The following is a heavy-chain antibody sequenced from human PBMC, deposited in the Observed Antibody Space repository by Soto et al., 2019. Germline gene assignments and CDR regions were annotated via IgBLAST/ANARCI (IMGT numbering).Heavy chain of an antibody. Sequence: GGSLRLSFAASGFTFSSYVMHWVRQAPGKGLEWVAVIWYDGSNKYYADSVKGRFTISRDNSKNTLYLQMNSLRAEDTAVYYCARDLSRDYDSSGIPGYWGQGTLVPVSS. V-gene: IGHV3-33*01. CDR1: GFTFSSYV. D-gene: IGHD3-22*01. CDR3: ARDLSRDYDSSGIPGY. CDR2: IWYDGSNK. J-gene: IGHJ4*02.